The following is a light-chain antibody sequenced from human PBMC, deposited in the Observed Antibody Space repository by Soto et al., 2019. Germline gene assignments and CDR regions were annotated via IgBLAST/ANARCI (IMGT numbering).Light chain of an antibody. CDR1: SSNIGSNT. Sequence: QSVLTQPPSASGTPGQRGTISCSGSSSNIGSNTVNWYQQLPGTAPKLLIYSNNQRPSGVPDRFSGSKSGTSASLAISGLQSEDEADYYCAAWDDSLNVLVFGGGTKLTVL. V-gene: IGLV1-44*01. CDR3: AAWDDSLNVLV. CDR2: SNN. J-gene: IGLJ2*01.